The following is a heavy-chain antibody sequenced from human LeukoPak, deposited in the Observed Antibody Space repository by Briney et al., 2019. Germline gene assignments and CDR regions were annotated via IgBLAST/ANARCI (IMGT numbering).Heavy chain of an antibody. Sequence: PGGSLRLSCAASGFTVSSNYMSWVRQAPGKGLGWVSVIYSGGSAYYADSVKGRFTISRDNSKNTLYLQMNSLRAEDTAVYYCARDGLYYYDSSGYYYGYWGQGTLVTVSS. D-gene: IGHD3-22*01. CDR2: IYSGGSA. J-gene: IGHJ4*02. V-gene: IGHV3-66*01. CDR3: ARDGLYYYDSSGYYYGY. CDR1: GFTVSSNY.